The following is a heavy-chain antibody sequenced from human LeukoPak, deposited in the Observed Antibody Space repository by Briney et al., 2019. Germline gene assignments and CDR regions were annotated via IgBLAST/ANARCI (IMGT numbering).Heavy chain of an antibody. CDR1: GFTFSNAW. CDR2: IKSKTDGGTT. J-gene: IGHJ6*03. CDR3: TTVHIVVVPAAKESSSSSYYYYYYYMDV. Sequence: PGGSLRLSCAASGFTFSNAWMSWVRQAPGKGLEWVGRIKSKTDGGTTDYAAPVKGRFTISRDDSKNTLYLQMNSLRTEDTAVYYCTTVHIVVVPAAKESSSSSYYYYYYYMDVWGKGTTVTVSS. D-gene: IGHD2-2*01. V-gene: IGHV3-15*01.